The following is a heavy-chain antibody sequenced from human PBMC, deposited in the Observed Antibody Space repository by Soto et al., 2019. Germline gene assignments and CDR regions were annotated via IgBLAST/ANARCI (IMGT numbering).Heavy chain of an antibody. V-gene: IGHV3-15*01. Sequence: GGSLRLSCAASGFTFSNAWMSWVRQAPGKGLEWVGRIKSKTDGGTTDYAAPVKGRFTISRDDSKNTLYLQMNSLKTEDTAVYYWTTGSIAAADYYYDMDVWGKGTTVTVSS. CDR2: IKSKTDGGTT. CDR3: TTGSIAAADYYYDMDV. J-gene: IGHJ6*03. CDR1: GFTFSNAW. D-gene: IGHD6-13*01.